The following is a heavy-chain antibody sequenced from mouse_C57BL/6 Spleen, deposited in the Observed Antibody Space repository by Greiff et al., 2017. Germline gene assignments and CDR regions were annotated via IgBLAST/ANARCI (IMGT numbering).Heavy chain of an antibody. J-gene: IGHJ2*01. CDR2: IYPGSGST. D-gene: IGHD1-1*01. CDR3: ARDGSSYDYFDY. CDR1: GYTFTSYW. Sequence: QVQLQQPGAELVKPGASVKMSCKASGYTFTSYWITWVKQRPGQGLEWIGDIYPGSGSTNYNGKFKGKATLTADKSSSTAYMQLSSLTSEDSAVYFCARDGSSYDYFDYWGQGTTLTVSS. V-gene: IGHV1-55*01.